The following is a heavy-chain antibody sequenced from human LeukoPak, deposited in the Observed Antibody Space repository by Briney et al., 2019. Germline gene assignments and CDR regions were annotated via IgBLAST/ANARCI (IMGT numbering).Heavy chain of an antibody. Sequence: GGSLRLSCAASGFTFSSYWMHWVRQAPGKGLVWVSRIDNDGSSTSYADSVKGRSTISRDNAKNTLYLQINSLRAEDTAVYYCARDDSRGFAYWGQGTLVTVSS. CDR1: GFTFSSYW. D-gene: IGHD2-21*01. V-gene: IGHV3-74*01. J-gene: IGHJ4*02. CDR2: IDNDGSST. CDR3: ARDDSRGFAY.